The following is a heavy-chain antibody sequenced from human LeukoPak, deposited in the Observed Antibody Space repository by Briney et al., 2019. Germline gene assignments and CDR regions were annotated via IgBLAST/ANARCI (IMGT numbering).Heavy chain of an antibody. CDR1: GYTFTDYY. Sequence: ASVKISCKVSGYTFTDYYMHWVQQAPGKGLEWMGRINPNSGGTDYAQKFQGRVRMTRDTSITTGYMELSSLRSDDTAVYYCARLSTAVSGTGHDYWGQGTLVTVSS. J-gene: IGHJ4*02. V-gene: IGHV1-2*06. CDR2: INPNSGGT. CDR3: ARLSTAVSGTGHDY. D-gene: IGHD6-19*01.